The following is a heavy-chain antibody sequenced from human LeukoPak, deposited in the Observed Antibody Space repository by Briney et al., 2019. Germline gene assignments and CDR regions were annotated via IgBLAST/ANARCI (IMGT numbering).Heavy chain of an antibody. V-gene: IGHV3-23*01. J-gene: IGHJ4*02. Sequence: GGSLRLSCVASGFMFSGYAMSWVRQAPGKGREWVSSISRSGGTTFYADSVKGRFTIPGDLFKHTVHLEMKPMRAEDTAVYYCAKDPRPYYDVPVGYWGQGTLVSVSP. CDR1: GFMFSGYA. CDR2: ISRSGGTT. D-gene: IGHD3-3*01. CDR3: AKDPRPYYDVPVGY.